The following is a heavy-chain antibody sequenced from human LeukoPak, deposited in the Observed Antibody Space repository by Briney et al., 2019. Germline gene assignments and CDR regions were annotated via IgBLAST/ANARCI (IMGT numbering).Heavy chain of an antibody. Sequence: QPGGSLRLSCAASGFTFSSYWMHWVRQTPGKGPVWVSRIKSDGTSTSYADFVRGRFTISRDNAKDTLYLQMNSLTVEDTAVYYCTRESIMGPRQTDALDIWGQGTLVAVSS. D-gene: IGHD1-26*01. J-gene: IGHJ3*02. V-gene: IGHV3-74*01. CDR1: GFTFSSYW. CDR2: IKSDGTST. CDR3: TRESIMGPRQTDALDI.